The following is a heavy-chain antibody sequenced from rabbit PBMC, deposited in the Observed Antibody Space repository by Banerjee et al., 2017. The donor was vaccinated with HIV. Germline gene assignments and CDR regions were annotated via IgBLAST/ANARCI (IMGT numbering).Heavy chain of an antibody. CDR2: INTSSGNT. CDR1: GFTLSSYW. Sequence: QEQLVESGGGLVQPEGSLTLTCKASGFTLSSYWMWWVRQAPGKGLEWIACINTSSGNTVYATWAKGRFTISKTSWTTVTLQMTSLTAADTATYFCARDLTGVTGWNFNLWGPGTLVTV. D-gene: IGHD7-1*01. J-gene: IGHJ4*01. CDR3: ARDLTGVTGWNFNL. V-gene: IGHV1S45*01.